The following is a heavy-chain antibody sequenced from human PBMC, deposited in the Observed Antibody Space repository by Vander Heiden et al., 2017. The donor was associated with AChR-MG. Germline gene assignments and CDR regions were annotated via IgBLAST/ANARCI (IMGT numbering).Heavy chain of an antibody. D-gene: IGHD2-15*01. V-gene: IGHV4-59*01. CDR3: ARGPTITDDGWSSRDYYYGMDV. CDR1: GCSISSYY. CDR2: IYYSGST. Sequence: QVQLQESGTGLVKPSETLSLTGTISGCSISSYYWSCIGQPPGKGLECIGYIYYSGSTNYNPSLRSRVTISVDTSKNQWCLKLSSVTAADTAVYYCARGPTITDDGWSSRDYYYGMDVWGQGTTGTVSS. J-gene: IGHJ6*02.